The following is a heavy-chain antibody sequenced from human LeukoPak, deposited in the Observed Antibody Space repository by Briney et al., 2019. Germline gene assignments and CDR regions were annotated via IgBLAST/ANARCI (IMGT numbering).Heavy chain of an antibody. CDR3: ARPETYSYDSSGYYNLDY. D-gene: IGHD3-22*01. CDR1: GGTFSSYA. J-gene: IGHJ4*02. CDR2: IIPIVGRA. Sequence: ASVKVSCKASGGTFSSYAISWVRQAPGQGLEWMGVIIPIVGRANYAQKFQDRVTITTDESTTSTYMELSSLRSEDTAVYYCARPETYSYDSSGYYNLDYWGQGTLVTVSS. V-gene: IGHV1-69*05.